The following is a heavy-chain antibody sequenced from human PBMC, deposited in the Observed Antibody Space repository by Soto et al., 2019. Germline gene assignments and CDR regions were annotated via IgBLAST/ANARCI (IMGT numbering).Heavy chain of an antibody. CDR1: GLTFSRYD. CDR3: AKGSYSGVYSDFDY. CDR2: ISSDGSKK. D-gene: IGHD1-26*01. J-gene: IGHJ4*02. Sequence: QVQLVESGGGVVQPGRSLRLSCEASGLTFSRYDMYWVRQAPGKGLEWVAVISSDGSKKYYTDSVKGRFILSRDNSKNTLFLQMNSLRAEDTAVYYCAKGSYSGVYSDFDYWGQGTLVTVSS. V-gene: IGHV3-30*18.